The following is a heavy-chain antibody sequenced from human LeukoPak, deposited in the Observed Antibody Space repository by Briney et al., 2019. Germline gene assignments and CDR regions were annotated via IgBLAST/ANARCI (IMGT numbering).Heavy chain of an antibody. CDR1: GFTFSSYA. CDR2: ISGSGGST. D-gene: IGHD2-8*02. Sequence: PGGSLRLSCAASGFTFSSYAMSWVRQAPGKGLEWVSAISGSGGSTYYADSVKGRFTISRDNSKNTLYLQMNSPRAEDTAVYYCAKLFYCTGGVCNDYWGQGTLVTVSS. J-gene: IGHJ4*02. CDR3: AKLFYCTGGVCNDY. V-gene: IGHV3-23*01.